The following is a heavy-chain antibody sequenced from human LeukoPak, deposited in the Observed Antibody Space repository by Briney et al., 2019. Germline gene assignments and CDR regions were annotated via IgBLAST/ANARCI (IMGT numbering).Heavy chain of an antibody. V-gene: IGHV3-72*01. Sequence: GGSLRLSCVASGFIFGDHYMDWVRQAPGKGLEWVGRIRNKGNRYTTEYAASVKGRFTISRDDSKNSLYLQMNSLKTEDTAMYYCARAQWAYGSGSSDYWGQGTLVTVSS. CDR1: GFIFGDHY. CDR2: IRNKGNRYTT. J-gene: IGHJ4*02. CDR3: ARAQWAYGSGSSDY. D-gene: IGHD3-10*01.